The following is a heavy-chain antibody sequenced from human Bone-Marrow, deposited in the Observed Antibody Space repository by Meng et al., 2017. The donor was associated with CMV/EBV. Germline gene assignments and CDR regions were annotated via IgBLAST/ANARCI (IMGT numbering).Heavy chain of an antibody. CDR2: ISYDGSNK. J-gene: IGHJ6*02. Sequence: GESLKISCAASGFTFSSYAMHWVRQAPGKGLEWVAVISYDGSNKYYADSVKGRFTISRDNSKNTLYLQMNSLRAEDTAVYYCARSTPYYYGMDVWRQGTTVTVSS. V-gene: IGHV3-30-3*01. CDR1: GFTFSSYA. CDR3: ARSTPYYYGMDV.